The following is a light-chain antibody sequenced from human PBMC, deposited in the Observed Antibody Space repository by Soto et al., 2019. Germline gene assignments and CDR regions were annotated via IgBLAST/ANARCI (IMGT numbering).Light chain of an antibody. V-gene: IGKV1-5*03. Sequence: DIEMTQSPYTLSASVGDRVTITCRASQSISSWLAWYQQKPGKAPKLLVYKGSISQSGVPSRFSGSESGTEFSPPISSLQPDDFATYYCQQYSGYLWTFGQGTKVEVK. CDR1: QSISSW. J-gene: IGKJ1*01. CDR2: KGS. CDR3: QQYSGYLWT.